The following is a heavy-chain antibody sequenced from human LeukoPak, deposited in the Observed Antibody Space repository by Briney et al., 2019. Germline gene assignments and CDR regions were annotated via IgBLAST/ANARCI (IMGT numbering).Heavy chain of an antibody. V-gene: IGHV3-7*01. CDR3: ARRGFDY. CDR2: IKQDGSEK. Sequence: GGSLRLSCAASGFTFSNYWMNWVRQAPGKGLEWVANIKQDGSEKYYVDSVKGRFTISRDNAKNSLYLQMSSLRAEDTAVYYCARRGFDYWGQGTLVTVSS. CDR1: GFTFSNYW. J-gene: IGHJ4*02.